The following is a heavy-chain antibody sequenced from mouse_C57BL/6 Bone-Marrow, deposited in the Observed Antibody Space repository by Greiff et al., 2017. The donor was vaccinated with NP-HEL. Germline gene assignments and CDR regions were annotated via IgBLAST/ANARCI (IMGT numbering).Heavy chain of an antibody. V-gene: IGHV1-81*01. CDR2: IYPRSGNT. Sequence: QVQLKQSGAELARPGASVKLSCKASGYTFTSYGISWVKQRTGQGLEWIGEIYPRSGNTYYNEKFKGKATLTADKSSSTAYMELRSLTSEDSAVYFCARDDGYYSYYAMDYWGQGTSVTVSS. CDR1: GYTFTSYG. D-gene: IGHD2-3*01. J-gene: IGHJ4*01. CDR3: ARDDGYYSYYAMDY.